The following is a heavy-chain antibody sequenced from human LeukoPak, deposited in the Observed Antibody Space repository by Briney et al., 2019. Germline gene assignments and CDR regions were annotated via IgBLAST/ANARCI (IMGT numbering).Heavy chain of an antibody. D-gene: IGHD3-10*01. CDR3: AKRGVVIRIILVGFHKEAYYFDS. Sequence: GGSLRLSCAVSGITLSNYGMSCVRQAPGKGLEWGAGISDSGGRTNYADSVKGRFTISRDNPKNTLYLQMNSLRAEDTAVYFCAKRGVVIRIILVGFHKEAYYFDSWGQGALVTVSS. CDR1: GITLSNYG. J-gene: IGHJ4*02. CDR2: ISDSGGRT. V-gene: IGHV3-23*01.